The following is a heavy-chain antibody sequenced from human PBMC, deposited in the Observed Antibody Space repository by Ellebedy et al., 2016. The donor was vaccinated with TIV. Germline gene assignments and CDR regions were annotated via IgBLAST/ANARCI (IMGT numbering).Heavy chain of an antibody. CDR2: INQGGSET. J-gene: IGHJ4*01. V-gene: IGHV3-7*01. CDR3: ARSPATGTVDY. Sequence: GGSLRLSXAASGFTFSTYWMSWVRQAPGKGPEWVANINQGGSETYYVDSVKGRFTMSRDNAKNSLYLQLNSLRAEDTAVYYCARSPATGTVDYWGHGTLVIVSS. D-gene: IGHD1-1*01. CDR1: GFTFSTYW.